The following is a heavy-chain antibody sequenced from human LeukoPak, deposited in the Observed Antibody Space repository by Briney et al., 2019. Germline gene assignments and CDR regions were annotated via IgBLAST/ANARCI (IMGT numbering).Heavy chain of an antibody. D-gene: IGHD6-25*01. CDR2: IWYDGSNK. CDR3: ARARRIAAFLPDF. J-gene: IGHJ4*02. CDR1: GFTFSSYG. V-gene: IGHV3-33*01. Sequence: PGRSLRLSCAASGFTFSSYGMHWVRQAPGKGLEWVAVIWYDGSNKYYADSVKGRFTNSIDNSKNTLYLQMNSLRAEDTAVYYCARARRIAAFLPDFWGQGTLVTVSS.